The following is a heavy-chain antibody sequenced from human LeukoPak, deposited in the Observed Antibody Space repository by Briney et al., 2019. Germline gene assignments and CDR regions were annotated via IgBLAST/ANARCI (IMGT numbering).Heavy chain of an antibody. CDR2: MYYSGST. Sequence: SETLSLTCTVSGYSISTSYYWDWIRQPPGKGLEWIGSMYYSGSTYYNPSLKSRVTISINTSKNQFSLKLTSVTAADTAVYYCARAGGIGLIDYWGQGTLVTVSS. CDR3: ARAGGIGLIDY. D-gene: IGHD6-19*01. CDR1: GYSISTSYY. J-gene: IGHJ4*02. V-gene: IGHV4-38-2*02.